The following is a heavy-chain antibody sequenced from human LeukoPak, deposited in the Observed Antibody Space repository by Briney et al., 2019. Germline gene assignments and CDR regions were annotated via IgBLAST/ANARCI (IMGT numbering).Heavy chain of an antibody. J-gene: IGHJ4*02. V-gene: IGHV3-66*01. Sequence: GGSLRLSCAASGFTVSSSYMNWVRQAPGKGLEWVSLIYSGGGTYNAASVKGSFTIFRDNSKNTLYLQMKNLRAADTAVYYCARNYYDRSAYYYFDYWGEGTLVTVSS. CDR1: GFTVSSSY. D-gene: IGHD3-22*01. CDR2: IYSGGGT. CDR3: ARNYYDRSAYYYFDY.